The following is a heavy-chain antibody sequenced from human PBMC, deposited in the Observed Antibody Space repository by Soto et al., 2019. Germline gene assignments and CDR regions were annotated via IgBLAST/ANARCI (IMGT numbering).Heavy chain of an antibody. CDR1: GGSINSYY. CDR2: IYDSGNT. J-gene: IGHJ4*02. D-gene: IGHD1-1*01. Sequence: QVQLQESGPGLVKPSETLSLTCIVSGGSINSYYWSWIRQPPGKGLEWIGYIYDSGNTNYNPSLKSRVTISVDTSKNQFSLKLSSVTAADTAVYYCARADQNSWKAVLDSWGQGALVTVSS. CDR3: ARADQNSWKAVLDS. V-gene: IGHV4-59*01.